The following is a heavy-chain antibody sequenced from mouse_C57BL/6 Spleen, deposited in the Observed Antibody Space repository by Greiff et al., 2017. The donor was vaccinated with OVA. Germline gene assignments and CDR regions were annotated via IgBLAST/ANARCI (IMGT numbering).Heavy chain of an antibody. Sequence: QVQLQQSGPELVKPGASVKISCKASGYAFSSSWMNWVKQRPGKGLEWIGRIYPGDGDTNYNGKFKGKATLTADKSSSTAYMQLSSLTSEDSAVYFCARERVITTVVATRYYFDYWGQGTTLTVSS. CDR1: GYAFSSSW. CDR3: ARERVITTVVATRYYFDY. V-gene: IGHV1-82*01. CDR2: IYPGDGDT. J-gene: IGHJ2*01. D-gene: IGHD1-1*01.